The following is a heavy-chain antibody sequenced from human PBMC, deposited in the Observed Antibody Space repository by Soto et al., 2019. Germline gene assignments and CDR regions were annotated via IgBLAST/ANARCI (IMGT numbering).Heavy chain of an antibody. Sequence: GGSLILSCAASGFTFSSYSMNWVRQAPGKGLEWVSSISSSSSSYIYYADSVKGRFTISRDNAKNSLYLQMNSLRAEDTAVYYCALQKEFYAGAFDIWGQGTMVTVSS. D-gene: IGHD3-10*01. J-gene: IGHJ3*02. CDR3: ALQKEFYAGAFDI. CDR2: ISSSSSSYI. CDR1: GFTFSSYS. V-gene: IGHV3-21*01.